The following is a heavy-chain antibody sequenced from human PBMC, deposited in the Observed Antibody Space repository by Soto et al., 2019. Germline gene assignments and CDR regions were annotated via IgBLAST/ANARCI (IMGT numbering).Heavy chain of an antibody. CDR2: INSDGSST. Sequence: GGSLRLSCAASGFTFSSYWMHWVRQAPGKGLVWVSRINSDGSSTSYADSVKGRFTISRDNAKNTLYLQMNSLRAEDTAVYYCARDSEGLYCSGGSCYGADDAFDIWGQGTMVTVSS. CDR3: ARDSEGLYCSGGSCYGADDAFDI. V-gene: IGHV3-74*01. CDR1: GFTFSSYW. J-gene: IGHJ3*02. D-gene: IGHD2-15*01.